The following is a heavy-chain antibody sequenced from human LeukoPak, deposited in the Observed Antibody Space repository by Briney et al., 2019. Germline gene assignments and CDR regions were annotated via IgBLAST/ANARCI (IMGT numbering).Heavy chain of an antibody. V-gene: IGHV3-48*03. CDR2: ISSSGSTI. CDR1: GFTFSSYE. D-gene: IGHD2-2*01. J-gene: IGHJ4*02. CDR3: VRDLSTSGRDC. Sequence: GGSLRLSCAASGFTFSSYEMNWVRQAPGKGLEWVSYISSSGSTIYYADSVKGRFTISRDNAKNSLYLQMNSLRAEDTAVYYCVRDLSTSGRDCWGQGTLVTVSS.